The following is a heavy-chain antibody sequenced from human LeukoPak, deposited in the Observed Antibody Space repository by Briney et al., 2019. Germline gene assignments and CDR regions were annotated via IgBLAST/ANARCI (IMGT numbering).Heavy chain of an antibody. D-gene: IGHD1-14*01. CDR3: AKPARTDYADY. CDR2: ISGSGGST. CDR1: RFTFNNYA. J-gene: IGHJ4*02. Sequence: PGGTLRLSCAASRFTFNNYAMNWVRQAPGKGLEWVSAISGSGGSTYYADSVKGRFTISRDNSKNTLYLQMNSLRAEDTAVYYCAKPARTDYADYWGQGTLVTVSS. V-gene: IGHV3-23*01.